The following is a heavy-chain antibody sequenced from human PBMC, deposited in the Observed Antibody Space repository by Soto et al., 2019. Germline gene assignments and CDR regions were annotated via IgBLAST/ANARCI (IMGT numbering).Heavy chain of an antibody. J-gene: IGHJ5*02. Sequence: QLQLQESGPGLVKPSETLSLTCSVSGGSISSSSYFWGWIRQPPGKGLEWIGSIYYSGSTYYNPYLKCRVTVPVDPSTNPFSLKLSSVTAADPAADHCARHPSDFWFDPWGQGTLVTVSS. CDR3: ARHPSDFWFDP. D-gene: IGHD2-21*02. V-gene: IGHV4-39*01. CDR1: GGSISSSSYF. CDR2: IYYSGST.